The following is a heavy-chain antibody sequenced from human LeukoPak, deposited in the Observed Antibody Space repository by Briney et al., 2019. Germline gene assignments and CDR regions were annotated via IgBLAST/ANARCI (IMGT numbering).Heavy chain of an antibody. J-gene: IGHJ6*03. CDR2: ISAYNGNT. CDR3: AREDSSGYYYYYYYMDV. CDR1: GYTFTSYG. D-gene: IGHD3-22*01. Sequence: ASVKVSCKASGYTFTSYGISWVRQAPGQGLEWMGWISAYNGNTNYAQKLQGRVTMTTDTSTSTAYMELRSLRSDDTAVYYCAREDSSGYYYYYYYMDVWGKGTTVTVSS. V-gene: IGHV1-18*01.